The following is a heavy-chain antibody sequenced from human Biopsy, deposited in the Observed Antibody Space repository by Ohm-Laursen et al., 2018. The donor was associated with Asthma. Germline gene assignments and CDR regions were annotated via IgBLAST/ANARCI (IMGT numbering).Heavy chain of an antibody. J-gene: IGHJ3*02. CDR1: GYTFISYA. Sequence: GASVKVSCKASGYTFISYAIHWVRQAPGQRLEWMGWINAGNGNTKYSQKFQGRVTISRDTSASTAYMDLSSLRSEDTAVYYCARTYYDFLTEQVNDAFAMWGQGTMVTVSS. CDR3: ARTYYDFLTEQVNDAFAM. CDR2: INAGNGNT. V-gene: IGHV1-3*01. D-gene: IGHD3-9*01.